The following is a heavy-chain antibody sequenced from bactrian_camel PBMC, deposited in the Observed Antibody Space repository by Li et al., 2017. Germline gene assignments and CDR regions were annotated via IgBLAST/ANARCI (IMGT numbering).Heavy chain of an antibody. Sequence: VQLVESGGGSVQPGGSLRLSCGASGHTYSSNCMGWFRQAPGKEREGVAAIDSDGTPGYAGSVKDRFSISRDYAKDAVYLQMNSLKPEVTAMYYCAARFVGVTRPECTLEETSKFRRWGQGTQVTVS. J-gene: IGHJ4*01. CDR1: GHTYSSNC. D-gene: IGHD1*01. V-gene: IGHV3S53*01. CDR3: AARFVGVTRPECTLEETSKFRR. CDR2: IDSDGTP.